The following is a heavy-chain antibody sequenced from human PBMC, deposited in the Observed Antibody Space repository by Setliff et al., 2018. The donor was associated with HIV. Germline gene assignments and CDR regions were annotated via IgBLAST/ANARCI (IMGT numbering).Heavy chain of an antibody. CDR1: ELTFTFRRFG. Sequence: GGSLRLSCAASELTFTFRRFGMHWVRQAPGKGLEWLALIWYDGSKKYYADSVKGRFTISRDNSKNTLFLQMNSLRPEDTALYYCARDRGTPDMCFDPWGQGTLGTVSS. J-gene: IGHJ5*02. D-gene: IGHD3-16*01. CDR3: ARDRGTPDMCFDP. V-gene: IGHV3-30*02. CDR2: IWYDGSKK.